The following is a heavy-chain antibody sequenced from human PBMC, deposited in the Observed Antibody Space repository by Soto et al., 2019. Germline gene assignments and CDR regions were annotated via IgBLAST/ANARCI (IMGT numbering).Heavy chain of an antibody. CDR1: GFTFSDYY. D-gene: IGHD3-3*01. CDR3: ARNNYDFWSGYYTLDY. Sequence: GGSLRLSCAASGFTFSDYYMSWIRQAPGKGLERVSYISSSGSTIYYADSVKGRFTISRDNAKNSLYLQMNSLRAEDTAVYYCARNNYDFWSGYYTLDYWGQGTLVTVSS. V-gene: IGHV3-11*01. J-gene: IGHJ4*02. CDR2: ISSSGSTI.